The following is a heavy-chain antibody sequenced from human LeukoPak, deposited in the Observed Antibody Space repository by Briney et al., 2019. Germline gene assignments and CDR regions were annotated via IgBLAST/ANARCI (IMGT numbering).Heavy chain of an antibody. J-gene: IGHJ4*02. V-gene: IGHV4-39*07. Sequence: SETLSLTCTVSGGSISSSSYYWGWIRQPPGKGLEWIGSIYYSGSTYYNPSLKSRVTISVDTSKNQFSLKLSSVTAADTAVYYCARDFGSQLNYLTFDYWGQGTLVTVSS. CDR2: IYYSGST. CDR3: ARDFGSQLNYLTFDY. CDR1: GGSISSSSYY. D-gene: IGHD1-1*01.